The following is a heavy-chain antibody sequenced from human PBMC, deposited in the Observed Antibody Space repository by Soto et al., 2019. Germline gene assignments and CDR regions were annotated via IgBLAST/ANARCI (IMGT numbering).Heavy chain of an antibody. Sequence: RQKQGKGLEWVSSIDDSSTYIYYADSLKGRFTISRDNAQNSLYLQLNSLRVEDTVFYCCARDWGSSDRIDSWGQGTLVTVSS. V-gene: IGHV3-21*01. CDR2: IDDSSTYI. D-gene: IGHD6-6*01. J-gene: IGHJ5*01. CDR3: ARDWGSSDRIDS.